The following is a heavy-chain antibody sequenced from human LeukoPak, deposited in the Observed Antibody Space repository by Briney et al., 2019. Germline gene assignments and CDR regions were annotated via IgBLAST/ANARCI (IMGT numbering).Heavy chain of an antibody. V-gene: IGHV3-66*01. CDR3: ARDRYYGSGSYDY. Sequence: GGSLRLSCAASGFTVSSNYMSWVRQAPGKGLEWVSVIYSGGSTYYADSVKGRFTISRDNSKNTLYLQMNSLRAEDTAVYYCARDRYYGSGSYDYWGQETLVTVSS. D-gene: IGHD3-10*01. CDR2: IYSGGST. CDR1: GFTVSSNY. J-gene: IGHJ4*02.